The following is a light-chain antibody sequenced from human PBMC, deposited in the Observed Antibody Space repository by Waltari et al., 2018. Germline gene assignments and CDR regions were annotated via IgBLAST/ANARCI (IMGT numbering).Light chain of an antibody. V-gene: IGLV2-23*01. CDR2: EGS. Sequence: QSALTQPASVSGSPGQSITIPCTGGSNNFGNYYLISWYQQHPGKAPKLVIFEGSKRLGGVAERFSGSHSDNSASLTISGLQAEDEADYYCCSYGGRTTIFGGGTRLTVL. CDR3: CSYGGRTTI. CDR1: SNNFGNYYL. J-gene: IGLJ2*01.